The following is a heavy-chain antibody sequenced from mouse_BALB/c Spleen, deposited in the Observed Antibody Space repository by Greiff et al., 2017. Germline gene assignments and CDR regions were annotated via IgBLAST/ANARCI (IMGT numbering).Heavy chain of an antibody. CDR1: GFAFSSYD. D-gene: IGHD1-2*01. CDR2: ISSGGGST. J-gene: IGHJ2*01. V-gene: IGHV5-12-1*01. Sequence: EVQVVESGGGLVKPGGSLKLSCVASGFAFSSYDMSWVRQTPEKRLEWVAYISSGGGSTYYPDTVKGRFTISRDNAKNTLYLQMSSLKSEDTAMYYCARHGGTTATDYWGQGTTLTVSS. CDR3: ARHGGTTATDY.